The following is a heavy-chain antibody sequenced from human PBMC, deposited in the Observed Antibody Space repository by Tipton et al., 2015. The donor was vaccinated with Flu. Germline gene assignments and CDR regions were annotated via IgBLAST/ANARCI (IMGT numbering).Heavy chain of an antibody. CDR1: GYTLTSYG. J-gene: IGHJ4*02. D-gene: IGHD4-11*01. CDR2: ISDYNGIT. CDR3: ARTTDLDY. V-gene: IGHV1-18*04. Sequence: QSGAEVKKPGASVRVSCKASGYTLTSYGISWVRQAPGQGLEWMGWISDYNGITKYAQNLRGRVTMTTDTSTNTAYMDLSRLRSDDTAVYYCARTTDLDYWGQGTLVTVSS.